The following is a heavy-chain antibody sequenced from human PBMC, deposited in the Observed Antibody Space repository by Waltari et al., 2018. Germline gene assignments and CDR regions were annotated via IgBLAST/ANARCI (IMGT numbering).Heavy chain of an antibody. CDR2: IYYSGST. Sequence: QVQLQESGPGLVKPSETLSLTCTVSGGSISSYYWSWIRQPPGKGLEWIGYIYYSGSTNYNPSLKSRVTISVDTSKNQFSLKLSSVTAADTAVYYCARVPAATLYYYYMDVWGKGTTVTVSS. V-gene: IGHV4-59*01. CDR3: ARVPAATLYYYYMDV. CDR1: GGSISSYY. J-gene: IGHJ6*03. D-gene: IGHD2-2*01.